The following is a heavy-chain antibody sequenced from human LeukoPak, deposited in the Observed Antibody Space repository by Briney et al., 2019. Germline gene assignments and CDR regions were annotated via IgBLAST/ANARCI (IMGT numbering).Heavy chain of an antibody. D-gene: IGHD6-13*01. CDR2: ISGDGGTT. CDR3: AKVYVGSWYAYDH. Sequence: GGSLRLSCTASGFTFDDYAMHWVRQAPAKGLEWVSLISGDGGTTDYADSVKGRFTISRDNRRNSLYLHMNSLRTEDTALYFCAKVYVGSWYAYDHWGQGTLVTVSS. J-gene: IGHJ4*02. V-gene: IGHV3-43*02. CDR1: GFTFDDYA.